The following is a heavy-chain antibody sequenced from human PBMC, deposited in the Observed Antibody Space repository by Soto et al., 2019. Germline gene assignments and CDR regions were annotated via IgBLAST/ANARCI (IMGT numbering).Heavy chain of an antibody. J-gene: IGHJ5*02. CDR3: ARYFDVDTFRFDP. D-gene: IGHD5-18*01. Sequence: SETLSLTCTVSGGSISSGGYYWSWIRQHPGKGLEWIGYIYYSGSTYCNPSLKSRVTISVDTSKNQFSLKLSSVTAADTAVYYCARYFDVDTFRFDPWGQGTLVTVSS. V-gene: IGHV4-31*03. CDR2: IYYSGST. CDR1: GGSISSGGYY.